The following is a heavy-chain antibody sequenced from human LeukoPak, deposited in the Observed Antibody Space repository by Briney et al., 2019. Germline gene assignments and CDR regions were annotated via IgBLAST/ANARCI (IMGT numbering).Heavy chain of an antibody. J-gene: IGHJ4*02. D-gene: IGHD2-8*01. CDR2: INAGNGNT. CDR1: GYTFTSYA. V-gene: IGHV1-3*01. Sequence: GASVKVSCKASGYTFTSYALHWVRQAPAQRLEWMGWINAGNGNTKYSQKFQGRVTITRDTSASTAYMELSSLRSEDTAVYYCARDRDVYYFDYWGQGTLVTVSS. CDR3: ARDRDVYYFDY.